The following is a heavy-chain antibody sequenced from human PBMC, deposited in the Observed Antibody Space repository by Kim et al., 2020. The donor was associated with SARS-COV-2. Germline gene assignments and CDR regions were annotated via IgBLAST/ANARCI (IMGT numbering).Heavy chain of an antibody. CDR3: AGDDYYGSGRSAFDI. J-gene: IGHJ3*02. D-gene: IGHD3-10*01. Sequence: EPGKGRFTISRDKAKNSLYLKMNSLSAEDTALYYCAGDDYYGSGRSAFDIWGQGTMVTVSS. V-gene: IGHV3-21*01.